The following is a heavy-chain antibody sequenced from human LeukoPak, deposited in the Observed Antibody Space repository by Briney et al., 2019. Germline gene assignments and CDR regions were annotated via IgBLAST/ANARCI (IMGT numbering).Heavy chain of an antibody. Sequence: GGSLRLSCAASGFTFSSYWMHWVRQAPGKGLVWVARINTDGSRTNYADSVEGRFTISRDNAKNTLFLQMNSLRAEDTAVYYCASEHYDILTGYSYYFDYWGQGTLVTVSS. CDR3: ASEHYDILTGYSYYFDY. J-gene: IGHJ4*02. CDR2: INTDGSRT. D-gene: IGHD3-9*01. CDR1: GFTFSSYW. V-gene: IGHV3-74*01.